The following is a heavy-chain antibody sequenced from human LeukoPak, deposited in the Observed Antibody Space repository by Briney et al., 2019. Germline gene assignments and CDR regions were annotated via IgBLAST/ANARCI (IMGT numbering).Heavy chain of an antibody. D-gene: IGHD5-12*01. CDR2: ISSSSSYI. Sequence: GGSLRLSCAASGFTFSSYSMNWVRRAPGKGLEWVSSISSSSSYIYYADSVKGRFTISRDNAKNSLYLQMNSLRAEDTAVYYCARDLDVDIVATIEGGYYFDYWGQGTLVTVSP. CDR1: GFTFSSYS. V-gene: IGHV3-21*01. J-gene: IGHJ4*02. CDR3: ARDLDVDIVATIEGGYYFDY.